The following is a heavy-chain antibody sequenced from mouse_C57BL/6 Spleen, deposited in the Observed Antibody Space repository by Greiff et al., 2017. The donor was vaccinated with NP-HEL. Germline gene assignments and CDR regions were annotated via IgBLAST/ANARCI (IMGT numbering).Heavy chain of an antibody. Sequence: QVQLQQSGAELVRPGASVTLSCKASGYTFTDYEMHWVKQTPVHGLEWIGAIDPETGGTAYNQKFKGKAILTADKSSSTAYMELRSLTSEDSAVYYCTRTQLGRGYYAMDYWGKGTSVTVSS. CDR2: IDPETGGT. CDR3: TRTQLGRGYYAMDY. J-gene: IGHJ4*01. CDR1: GYTFTDYE. V-gene: IGHV1-15*01. D-gene: IGHD4-1*02.